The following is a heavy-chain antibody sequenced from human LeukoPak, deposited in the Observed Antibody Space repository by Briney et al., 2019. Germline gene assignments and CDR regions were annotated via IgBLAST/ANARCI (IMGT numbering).Heavy chain of an antibody. D-gene: IGHD2-15*01. Sequence: GGSLRLSCAASGFTFSSYSMNWVRQAPGKGLEWVSSISSSSSYIYYADSVKGRFTIFRDNAKNSLYLQMNSLRAEDTAVYYCARIGYCSGGSCRYFDYWGQGTLVTVSS. J-gene: IGHJ4*02. V-gene: IGHV3-21*01. CDR2: ISSSSSYI. CDR3: ARIGYCSGGSCRYFDY. CDR1: GFTFSSYS.